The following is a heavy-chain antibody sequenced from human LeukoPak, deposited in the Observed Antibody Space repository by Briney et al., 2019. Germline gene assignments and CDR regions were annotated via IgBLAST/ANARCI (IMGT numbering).Heavy chain of an antibody. CDR1: GFTFSSYS. CDR2: ISTVSTYI. D-gene: IGHD1-14*01. Sequence: GGSLRLSCAASGFTFSSYSMNWIRQAPGKGLEWISYISTVSTYINYADSVRGRFTTSRDNAKHSLYLQMNDLRPDDTAVYFCARQSTATTAFDFWGQGTLVTVSS. CDR3: ARQSTATTAFDF. J-gene: IGHJ4*02. V-gene: IGHV3-21*05.